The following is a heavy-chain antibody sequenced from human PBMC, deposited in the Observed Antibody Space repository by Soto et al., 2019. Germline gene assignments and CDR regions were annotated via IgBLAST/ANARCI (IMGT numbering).Heavy chain of an antibody. CDR2: IIPMLGTT. CDR3: ARERGGSYGY. CDR1: GGTFSSYP. V-gene: IGHV1-69*11. J-gene: IGHJ4*02. D-gene: IGHD1-26*01. Sequence: QVQLVQSGAEVKKPGSSVKVSCKASGGTFSSYPISWVRQAPGQGLEWMGGIIPMLGTTNYAQKFQGRVTITADESTTTASMEVRSLSTEDTAVYYGARERGGSYGYWGQGTLVTVSS.